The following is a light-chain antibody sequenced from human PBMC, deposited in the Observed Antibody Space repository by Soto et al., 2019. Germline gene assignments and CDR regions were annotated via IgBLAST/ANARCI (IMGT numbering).Light chain of an antibody. Sequence: DIVMTQSPLSLPVTPGEPASISCSSSQSLLHSNGYNYLDWYLQKPGQSPQLLIYLGSNRASGVPDRFSGSGSGTDFTLKISRVEAEDVRFYYGMQALQTRSFGPGTKVDIK. CDR1: QSLLHSNGYNY. V-gene: IGKV2-28*01. J-gene: IGKJ3*01. CDR3: MQALQTRS. CDR2: LGS.